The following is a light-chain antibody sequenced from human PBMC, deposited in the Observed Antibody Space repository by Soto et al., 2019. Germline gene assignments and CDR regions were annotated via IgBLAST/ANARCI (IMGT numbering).Light chain of an antibody. CDR2: DAS. CDR1: QSVSSY. Sequence: DIVLTQAPGTRSLSPWERATIACRASQSVSSYLAWYQQQTGPAPRLLIYDASNRATGIPARFSGSDSETDFTLTISSLEPEEFAGYYCQQRSNWPPQLTGRGGPKGAIK. J-gene: IGKJ4*01. CDR3: QQRSNWPPQLT. V-gene: IGKV3-11*01.